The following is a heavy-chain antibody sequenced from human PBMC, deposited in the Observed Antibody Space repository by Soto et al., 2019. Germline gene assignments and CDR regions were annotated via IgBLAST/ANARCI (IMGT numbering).Heavy chain of an antibody. D-gene: IGHD3-16*01. J-gene: IGHJ3*01. CDR2: IYYSGST. CDR3: ARVSSHGASDAFDF. Sequence: SETLSLTCTVSGGSISSYYWSWIRQPPGKGLEWIGYIYYSGSTNYNPSLKSRVTISVDTSKNQFSLKLSSVTAADTAVYYCARVSSHGASDAFDFWGQGTMVTVSS. CDR1: GGSISSYY. V-gene: IGHV4-59*01.